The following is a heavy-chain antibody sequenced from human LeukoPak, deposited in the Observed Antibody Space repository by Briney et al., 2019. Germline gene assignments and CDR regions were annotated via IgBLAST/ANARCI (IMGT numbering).Heavy chain of an antibody. Sequence: SVTVSCKASGYTFTGYYMHWVRQAPGQGLEWVGWINPNSGATNYAQNFQGRVAMTRDTSISTAYMELNRLTSDDTAVYYCARQLGATSRDYWGQGTMVTVSS. CDR2: INPNSGAT. J-gene: IGHJ4*02. CDR3: ARQLGATSRDY. D-gene: IGHD1-26*01. V-gene: IGHV1-2*02. CDR1: GYTFTGYY.